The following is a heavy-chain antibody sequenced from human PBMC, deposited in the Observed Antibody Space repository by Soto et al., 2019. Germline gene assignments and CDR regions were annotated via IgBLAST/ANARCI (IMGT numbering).Heavy chain of an antibody. J-gene: IGHJ6*02. CDR1: GFTFTSSA. CDR2: IVVGGGNT. Sequence: GASVKVSCKASGFTFTSSAVQWVRQARGQRPEWIGWIVVGGGNTPYAQKFQERVTTTRDMSTTTAYMELSSLKSEDTAVYYCAADRYGPDSYYGMDVWGQGTTVTVSS. V-gene: IGHV1-58*01. D-gene: IGHD5-18*01. CDR3: AADRYGPDSYYGMDV.